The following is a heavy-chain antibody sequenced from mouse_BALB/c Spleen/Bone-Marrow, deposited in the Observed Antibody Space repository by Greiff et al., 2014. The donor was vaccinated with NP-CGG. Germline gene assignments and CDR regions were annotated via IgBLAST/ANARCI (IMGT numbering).Heavy chain of an antibody. V-gene: IGHV14-3*02. CDR3: SRGYYDYLFALDY. D-gene: IGHD5-5*01. CDR2: IDPANGNT. J-gene: IGHJ4*01. Sequence: VQLQQSGAELVKPGASVKLSCTASGFNIKDTYIYWVKQRPEQGLEWVGRIDPANGNTKYDPKFQSKATIAADTSSNTAYLQLSSLTSEDTAVYYCSRGYYDYLFALDYWGHGTSVTVSS. CDR1: GFNIKDTY.